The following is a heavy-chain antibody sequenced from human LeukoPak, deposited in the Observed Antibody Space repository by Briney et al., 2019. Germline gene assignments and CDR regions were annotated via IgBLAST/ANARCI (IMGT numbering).Heavy chain of an antibody. Sequence: GRSLRLSCAASGFTFSSYAMHWVRQAPGKGLEWVAVISYDGSNKYYADSVKGRFTISRDNSKNTLYLQMNSLRAEDTAVYYCARTMPGPYDAFDIWGQGTMVTVSS. CDR3: ARTMPGPYDAFDI. J-gene: IGHJ3*02. V-gene: IGHV3-30*04. D-gene: IGHD2-2*01. CDR2: ISYDGSNK. CDR1: GFTFSSYA.